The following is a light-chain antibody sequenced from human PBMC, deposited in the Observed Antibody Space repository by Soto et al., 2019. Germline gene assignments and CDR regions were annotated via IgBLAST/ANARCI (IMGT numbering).Light chain of an antibody. CDR2: DAS. J-gene: IGKJ5*01. V-gene: IGKV1-5*01. CDR3: QQYNTYAT. Sequence: DIQLTQSPSTLSAAVVYSVTITCRASQNIRNLLAWYQQKPGKAPKPLIYDASTLKTGVPSRFSGSGSGSEFNFTITGLQPDDFATYFCQQYNTYATFGQGTRLEIK. CDR1: QNIRNL.